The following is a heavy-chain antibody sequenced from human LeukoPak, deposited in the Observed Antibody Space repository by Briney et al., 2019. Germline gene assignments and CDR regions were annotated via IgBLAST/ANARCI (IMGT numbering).Heavy chain of an antibody. CDR2: IYYSGST. CDR1: GGSISSYY. J-gene: IGHJ4*02. V-gene: IGHV4-59*01. CDR3: ARDLGLRGVHFDY. Sequence: PSETLSPTCTVSGGSISSYYWSWIRQPPGKGLEWIGYIYYSGSTNYNPSLKSRVTISVDTSKNQFSLKLSSVTAADTAVYYCARDLGLRGVHFDYWGQGTLVTVSS. D-gene: IGHD4-17*01.